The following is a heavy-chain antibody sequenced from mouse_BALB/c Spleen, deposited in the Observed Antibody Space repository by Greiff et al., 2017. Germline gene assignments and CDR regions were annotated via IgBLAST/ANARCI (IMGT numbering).Heavy chain of an antibody. V-gene: IGHV3-2*02. CDR2: ISYSGST. CDR1: GYSITSDYA. Sequence: EVKLQESGPGLVKPSQSLSLTCTVTGYSITSDYAWNWIRQFPGNKLEWMGYISYSGSTSYNPSLKSRISITRDTSKNQFFLQLNSVTTEDTATYYCANWGAMDYWGQGTSVTVSS. CDR3: ANWGAMDY. D-gene: IGHD4-1*01. J-gene: IGHJ4*01.